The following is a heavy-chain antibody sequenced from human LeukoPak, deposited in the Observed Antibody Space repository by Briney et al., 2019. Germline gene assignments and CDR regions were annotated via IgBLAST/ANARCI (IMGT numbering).Heavy chain of an antibody. CDR2: ISWNSGSI. CDR1: GFTFDEYA. Sequence: GGSLRLSCAASGFTFDEYAMHWVRQAPGKGLEWVSGISWNSGSIGYADSVKGRFTISRDNAKNSLYLQMNSLRAEDTALYYCAKEGGGPYCGGDCYPGAFDIWGQGTMVTVSS. CDR3: AKEGGGPYCGGDCYPGAFDI. V-gene: IGHV3-9*01. D-gene: IGHD2-21*02. J-gene: IGHJ3*02.